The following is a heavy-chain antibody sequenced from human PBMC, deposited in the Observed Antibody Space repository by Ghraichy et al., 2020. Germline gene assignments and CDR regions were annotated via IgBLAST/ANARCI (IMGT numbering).Heavy chain of an antibody. J-gene: IGHJ6*03. D-gene: IGHD1-7*01. CDR1: GGSISSGGYS. V-gene: IGHV4-30-2*01. Sequence: SQTLSLTCAVSGGSISSGGYSWSWIRQPPGKGLEWIGYIYHSGSTYYNPSLKSRVTISVDRSKNQFSLKLSSVTAADTAVYYCARDQRGKNKNWNYAYYYYMDVWSKGTTVTVYS. CDR3: ARDQRGKNKNWNYAYYYYMDV. CDR2: IYHSGST.